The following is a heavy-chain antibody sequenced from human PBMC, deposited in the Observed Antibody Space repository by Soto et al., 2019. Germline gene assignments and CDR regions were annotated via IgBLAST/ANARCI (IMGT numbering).Heavy chain of an antibody. CDR2: ISYDGSNK. V-gene: IGHV3-30-3*01. D-gene: IGHD5-18*01. CDR3: ARGGYSYCYIYYYYGMDV. CDR1: GFTSSSYA. J-gene: IGHJ6*02. Sequence: ESGGGVVQPGRSLRLSCAASGFTSSSYAMHWVRQAPGKGLEWVAVISYDGSNKYYAASVKGRFTISRDNSKNTLYLQMNSLRAEDPAVYYCARGGYSYCYIYYYYGMDVWGQGTTVTVSS.